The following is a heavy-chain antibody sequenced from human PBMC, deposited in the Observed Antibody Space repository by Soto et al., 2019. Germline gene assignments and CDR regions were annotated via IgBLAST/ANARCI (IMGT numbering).Heavy chain of an antibody. CDR2: ISDYNGNT. V-gene: IGHV1-18*01. D-gene: IGHD2-2*01. CDR3: ARQIVVVPAANYYYYGMAV. J-gene: IGHJ6*02. Sequence: QVKLVQSGAEVKKPGASVKVSCKASGYTFTSYGISWVRQAPGQGLEWMGWISDYNGNTNYAQKLQGRVTMTTDTSTSTAYMELRSLRSDDTAVYYCARQIVVVPAANYYYYGMAVWGQGTTVTVSS. CDR1: GYTFTSYG.